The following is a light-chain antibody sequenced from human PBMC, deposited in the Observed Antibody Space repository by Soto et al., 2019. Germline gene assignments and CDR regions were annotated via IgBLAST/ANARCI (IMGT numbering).Light chain of an antibody. CDR1: EDIRSD. V-gene: IGKV1-17*02. CDR3: LQFNSYHRT. Sequence: DIQMTQSPASLSASVGDRVTITFRASEDIRSDLGWYQQRPGRAPKRLIYATFTLQSGVPSRFRGSRSVKELGRTISNLQPEDFATYYCLQFNSYHRTVVQGTKVDIK. J-gene: IGKJ1*01. CDR2: ATF.